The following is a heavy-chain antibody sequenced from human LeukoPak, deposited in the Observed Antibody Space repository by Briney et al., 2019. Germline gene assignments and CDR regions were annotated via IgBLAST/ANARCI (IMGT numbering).Heavy chain of an antibody. CDR1: GFTFSSYA. CDR3: ASPLFPLTGLSNIFDY. V-gene: IGHV3-30*04. CDR2: ISYDGSNK. D-gene: IGHD3-9*01. Sequence: GGSLRLSCAASGFTFSSYAMHWVRQAPGKGLEWVAVISYDGSNKYYADSVKGRFTISRDNSKNTLYLQMNSLRAEDTAVYYCASPLFPLTGLSNIFDYWGQGTLVTVSS. J-gene: IGHJ4*02.